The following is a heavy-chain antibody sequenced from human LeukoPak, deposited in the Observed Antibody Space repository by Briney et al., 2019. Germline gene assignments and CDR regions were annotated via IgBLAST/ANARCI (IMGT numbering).Heavy chain of an antibody. V-gene: IGHV3-30*18. CDR3: ANDYSNYYSYGMDV. J-gene: IGHJ6*02. D-gene: IGHD4-11*01. CDR1: GFTFSSDG. Sequence: HPGRSLRLSCVASGFTFSSDGMHWVRQAPGKGLEWVAVISYDGSNRDYADSLKGRFTISRDNSKNTLYLQMSSLRAEDTAVYYCANDYSNYYSYGMDVWGQGTTVTVSS. CDR2: ISYDGSNR.